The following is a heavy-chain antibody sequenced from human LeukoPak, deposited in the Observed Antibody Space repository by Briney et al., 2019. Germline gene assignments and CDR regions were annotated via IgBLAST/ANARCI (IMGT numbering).Heavy chain of an antibody. CDR1: GGSFSGYY. J-gene: IGHJ4*02. V-gene: IGHV4-34*01. Sequence: SETLSLTCAVYGGSFSGYYWTWIRQPPGKGLEWIGEIHYSGRINYNPSLKSRVTISADTSNNHFSLKMNSVTAADTAVYYCSRGTDAYKCGNSWGQGTLVTVSS. CDR3: SRGTDAYKCGNS. CDR2: IHYSGRI. D-gene: IGHD5-24*01.